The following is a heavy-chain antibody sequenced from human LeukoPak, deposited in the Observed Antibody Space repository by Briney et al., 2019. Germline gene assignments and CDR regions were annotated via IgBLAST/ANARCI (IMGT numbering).Heavy chain of an antibody. CDR3: ARRAAVDIRGFFDY. D-gene: IGHD5-12*01. CDR1: GGSFSGYY. J-gene: IGHJ4*02. V-gene: IGHV4-34*01. Sequence: SETLSLTCAVYGGSFSGYYWSWIRQPPGKGLEWIGEINHSGSTNYNPSLKSRVTISVDTSKNQFSLKLSSVTAADTAVYYCARRAAVDIRGFFDYWGQGTLVTVSS. CDR2: INHSGST.